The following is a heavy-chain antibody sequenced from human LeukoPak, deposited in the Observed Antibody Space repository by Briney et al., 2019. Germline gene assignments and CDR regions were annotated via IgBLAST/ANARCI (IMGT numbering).Heavy chain of an antibody. Sequence: GGSLRLSCAASGFTFSSYWMSWVRQAPGKGLEWVANIKQDGSEKYYVDSVKGRFTISRDNAKNSLYLQMNSLRAEDTAVYYCAKADRGWGVITKDWGQGTLVTVSS. D-gene: IGHD3-10*01. CDR1: GFTFSSYW. CDR3: AKADRGWGVITKD. J-gene: IGHJ4*02. V-gene: IGHV3-7*05. CDR2: IKQDGSEK.